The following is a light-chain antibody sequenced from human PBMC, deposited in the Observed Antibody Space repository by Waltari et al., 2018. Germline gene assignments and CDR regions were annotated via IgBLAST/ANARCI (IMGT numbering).Light chain of an antibody. CDR2: GAS. V-gene: IGKV3-20*01. CDR1: QSVSDTH. Sequence: IVLTQSPDTLSLSPGARATLSSTASQSVSDTHLAWYPHKPGQAPRLLIFGASNRATGIPDRFTGSGSGTDFTLTISRLEPEDIAVYYCQQCDNSPPRWTFGQGTKVEVK. CDR3: QQCDNSPPRWT. J-gene: IGKJ1*01.